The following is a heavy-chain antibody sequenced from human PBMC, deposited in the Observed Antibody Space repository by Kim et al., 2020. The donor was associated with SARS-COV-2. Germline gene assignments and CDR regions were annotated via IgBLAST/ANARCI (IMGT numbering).Heavy chain of an antibody. Sequence: SETLSLTCAVSGGSISSSNWWCWVRQPPGKGLEWIGEIYHSGSTNYNPSLKSRVTISVDKSKNQFSLKLSSVTAADTAVYYCARARSSGWYREDYWGQGTLVTVSS. J-gene: IGHJ4*02. CDR3: ARARSSGWYREDY. V-gene: IGHV4-4*02. CDR1: GGSISSSNW. D-gene: IGHD6-19*01. CDR2: IYHSGST.